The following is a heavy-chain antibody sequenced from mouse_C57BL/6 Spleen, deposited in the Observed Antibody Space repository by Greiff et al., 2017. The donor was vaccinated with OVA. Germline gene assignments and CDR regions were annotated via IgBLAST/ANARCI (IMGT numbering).Heavy chain of an antibody. CDR3: TRVPLDYDGSSDVAY. CDR1: GFTFSDAW. V-gene: IGHV6-6*01. J-gene: IGHJ3*01. D-gene: IGHD1-1*01. Sequence: EVKLMESGGGLVQPGGSMKLSCAASGFTFSDAWLDWVRQSPEQGLEWVAELRHKANNHATYYALSVKGRFPISRDDSKSCVYRQMKSCRAEDTGMYDGTRVPLDYDGSSDVAYWGQGTLVTVSA. CDR2: LRHKANNHAT.